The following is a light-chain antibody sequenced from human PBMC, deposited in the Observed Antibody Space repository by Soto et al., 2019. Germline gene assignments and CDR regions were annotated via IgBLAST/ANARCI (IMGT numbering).Light chain of an antibody. J-gene: IGLJ1*01. Sequence: QSVLTQAASVSGSRGQSITISCTGTHNDIGHYDYVSWYQHHPGKAPKLIIFDVSSRPSGISNRFSGSKSGNTASLVISGLRPEDEADFYWKSYPCDYLLLSFLGNGTKVT. CDR1: HNDIGHYDY. CDR3: KSYPCDYLLLSF. V-gene: IGLV2-14*03. CDR2: DVS.